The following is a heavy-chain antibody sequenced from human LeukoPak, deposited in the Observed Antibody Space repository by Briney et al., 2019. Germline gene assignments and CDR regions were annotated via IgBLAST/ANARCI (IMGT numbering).Heavy chain of an antibody. CDR2: FDPEDGET. D-gene: IGHD6-19*01. J-gene: IGHJ4*02. CDR3: ATEGTIAVAGSFDY. CDR1: GYTLTELS. V-gene: IGHV1-24*01. Sequence: ASVKVSCKVSGYTLTELSMHWVRQAPGKGLEWMGGFDPEDGETIYAQKFQGRVTMTEDTSTDTAYMELSSLRSEDAAVYYCATEGTIAVAGSFDYWGQGTLVTVSS.